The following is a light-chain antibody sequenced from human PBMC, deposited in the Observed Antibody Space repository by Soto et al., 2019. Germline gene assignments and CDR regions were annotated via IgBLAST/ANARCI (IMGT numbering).Light chain of an antibody. CDR1: SSNIGAGYD. CDR3: QSYDSSLSAL. V-gene: IGLV1-40*01. CDR2: GNS. Sequence: QSVLTQPPSVSGAPGQRVTISCTGSSSNIGAGYDVHWYQQLPGTAPKLLIYGNSNRPSGVPDRFSGSKSGTSASLAITGLQAADEDDYYCQSYDSSLSALFGGGTKLTVL. J-gene: IGLJ3*02.